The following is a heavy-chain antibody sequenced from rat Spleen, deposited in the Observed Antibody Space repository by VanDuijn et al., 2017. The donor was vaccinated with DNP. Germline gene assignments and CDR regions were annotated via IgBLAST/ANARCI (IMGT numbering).Heavy chain of an antibody. V-gene: IGHV5-58*01. CDR3: ASWAPIAPISTSNY. J-gene: IGHJ2*01. Sequence: EVQLVETGGGLVQPGRSLNLSCVASGFTFSNYWMFWVRQAPGKGLEWVASINTDGGSTYYPDSVKGRFTISRHNAENTVYLQMSSLRSEDTATYYCASWAPIAPISTSNYWGQGVMVTVSS. CDR2: INTDGGST. D-gene: IGHD1-2*01. CDR1: GFTFSNYW.